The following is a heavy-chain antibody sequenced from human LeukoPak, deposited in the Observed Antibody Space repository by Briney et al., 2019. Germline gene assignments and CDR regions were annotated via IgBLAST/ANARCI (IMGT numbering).Heavy chain of an antibody. D-gene: IGHD4-17*01. V-gene: IGHV4-38-2*01. J-gene: IGHJ5*02. CDR2: IYHSGST. CDR3: ARQYDYGFWFDP. CDR1: GYSISSGYY. Sequence: SETLSLTXAVSGYSISSGYYWGWIRQPPGKGLEWIGSIYHSGSTYYNPSLKSRVTISVDTSKNQFSLKLSSVTAADTAVYYCARQYDYGFWFDPWGQGTLVTVSS.